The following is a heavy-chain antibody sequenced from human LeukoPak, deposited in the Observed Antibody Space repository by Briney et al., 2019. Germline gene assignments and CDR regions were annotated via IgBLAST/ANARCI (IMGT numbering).Heavy chain of an antibody. Sequence: APVKVSCKASGYTFTSYYMHWVRQAPGQGLEWMGIINPSGGSTSYAQKFQGRVTMTRDMSTSTVYMELSSLRSEDTAVYYCARVGCSSTSCPPALWFDPWGQGTLVTVSS. CDR3: ARVGCSSTSCPPALWFDP. CDR1: GYTFTSYY. V-gene: IGHV1-46*01. CDR2: INPSGGST. J-gene: IGHJ5*02. D-gene: IGHD2-2*01.